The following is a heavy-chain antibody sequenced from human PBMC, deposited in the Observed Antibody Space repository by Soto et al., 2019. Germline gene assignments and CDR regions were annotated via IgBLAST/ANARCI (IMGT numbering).Heavy chain of an antibody. D-gene: IGHD5-12*01. CDR1: GFTFGNYA. CDR2: ISGSGTTT. Sequence: EVQLLESGGGLVQPGGSLRLSCVASGFTFGNYAVGWVRQAPGKGLDCVSVISGSGTTTYYADSVKGRFTISRDNSENTLYLQMNSLRAEDTAVYYCAKAMATLSDFDSWGQGTLVTVSS. CDR3: AKAMATLSDFDS. J-gene: IGHJ4*02. V-gene: IGHV3-23*01.